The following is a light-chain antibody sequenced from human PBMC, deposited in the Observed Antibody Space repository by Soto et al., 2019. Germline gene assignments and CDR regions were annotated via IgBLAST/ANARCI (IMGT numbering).Light chain of an antibody. Sequence: EIVLTQSPGTLSLSPGERATLSCRATQIVSGSYLAWYQQKPGQAPRLLIHGVSSWATGIPDRFSGSGSGTDFTLTISRLEPEDFAVYYCQQYATLPWTFGQGTKVEIK. CDR1: QIVSGSY. J-gene: IGKJ1*01. V-gene: IGKV3-20*01. CDR2: GVS. CDR3: QQYATLPWT.